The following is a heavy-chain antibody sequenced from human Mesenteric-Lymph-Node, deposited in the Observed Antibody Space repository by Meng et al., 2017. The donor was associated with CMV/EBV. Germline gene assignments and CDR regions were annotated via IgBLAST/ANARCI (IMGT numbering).Heavy chain of an antibody. D-gene: IGHD6-13*01. J-gene: IGHJ4*02. CDR3: ARDVAAARFDY. Sequence: LTGAASGFPFSSYAMHWVRQAPGKGLEWVAVISYDGSNKYYADSVKGRFTISRDNSKNTLYLQMNSLRAEDTAVYYCARDVAAARFDYWGQGTLVTVSS. V-gene: IGHV3-30-3*01. CDR1: GFPFSSYA. CDR2: ISYDGSNK.